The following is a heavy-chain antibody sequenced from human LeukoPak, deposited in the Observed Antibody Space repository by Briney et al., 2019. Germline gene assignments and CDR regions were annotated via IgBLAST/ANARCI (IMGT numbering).Heavy chain of an antibody. CDR2: ISGSGGST. V-gene: IGHV3-23*01. D-gene: IGHD6-19*01. Sequence: GGSLRLSCAASGFTFSSYAMSWVRQAPGKGLEWVSAISGSGGSTYYADSVKGRFTISRDNSKNTLYLQMNSLRAEDTAVYYCARDQYSSGWYGPYYYGMDVWGQGTTVTVSS. J-gene: IGHJ6*02. CDR3: ARDQYSSGWYGPYYYGMDV. CDR1: GFTFSSYA.